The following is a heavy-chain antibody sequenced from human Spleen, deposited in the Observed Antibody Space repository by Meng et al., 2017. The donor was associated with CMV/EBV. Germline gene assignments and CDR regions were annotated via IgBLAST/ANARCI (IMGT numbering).Heavy chain of an antibody. D-gene: IGHD3-22*01. J-gene: IGHJ6*02. CDR2: FSGRGGST. CDR1: GFTFSNYA. CDR3: AKRVDSYDSSGSPHYYGMDV. V-gene: IGHV3-23*01. Sequence: GESLKISCAASGFTFSNYAMSWVRQAPGKGLEWVSVFSGRGGSTYYADSVRGRFTISRDNSKNTLYLQMNSLRAEDTAVYYCAKRVDSYDSSGSPHYYGMDVWGQGTTVTVSS.